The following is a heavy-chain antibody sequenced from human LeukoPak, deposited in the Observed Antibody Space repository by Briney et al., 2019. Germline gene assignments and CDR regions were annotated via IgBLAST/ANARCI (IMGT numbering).Heavy chain of an antibody. J-gene: IGHJ6*04. D-gene: IGHD2-15*01. CDR1: GYTFTSYY. V-gene: IGHV1-46*01. CDR2: INPSGGST. Sequence: ASVKVSCKASGYTFTSYYMHWVRQAPGQGLEWMGIINPSGGSTSYAQKFQGRVTMTRDMSTSTVYMELSSLRSEDTAVYYCARAWVVAATEMDVWGKGTTVTVSS. CDR3: ARAWVVAATEMDV.